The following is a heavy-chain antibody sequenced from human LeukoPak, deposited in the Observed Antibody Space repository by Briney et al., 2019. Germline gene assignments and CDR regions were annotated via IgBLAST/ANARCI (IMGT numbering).Heavy chain of an antibody. CDR3: ARGRLNGNVDF. CDR1: GGTFSSYA. Sequence: ASVKVSCKASGGTFSSYAISWVRQAAGQGFEWMGWMHPNSGGTGYAHNLQGRITITRDSSTATVFMELSSLRSEDTAMYYCARGRLNGNVDFWGQGTLVTVSS. CDR2: MHPNSGGT. V-gene: IGHV1-8*03. J-gene: IGHJ4*02. D-gene: IGHD1-20*01.